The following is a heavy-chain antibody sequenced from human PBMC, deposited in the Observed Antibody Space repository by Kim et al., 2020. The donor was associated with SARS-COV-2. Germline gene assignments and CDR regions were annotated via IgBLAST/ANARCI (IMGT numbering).Heavy chain of an antibody. D-gene: IGHD3-3*01. Sequence: ASVKVSCKASGYTFTSYYMHWVRQAPGQGLEWMGIINPSGGSTSYAQKFQGRVTMTRDTSTSTVYMELSSQRSEDTAVYYCARDTPLTYDFWSGYSLGHTPYYYYGMDVWGQGTTVTVSS. CDR1: GYTFTSYY. J-gene: IGHJ6*02. V-gene: IGHV1-46*01. CDR3: ARDTPLTYDFWSGYSLGHTPYYYYGMDV. CDR2: INPSGGST.